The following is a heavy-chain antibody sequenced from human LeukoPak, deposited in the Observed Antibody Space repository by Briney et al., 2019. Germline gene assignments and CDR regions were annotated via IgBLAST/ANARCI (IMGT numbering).Heavy chain of an antibody. CDR2: ISGGGGST. Sequence: GGSLRLSCAASGFAVNSTYMNWVRQAPGKGLEWVSTISGGGGSTYYADSVKGRFTISRDNSKNTLYLQVNSLRAEDTAVYYCAKGGKWDVTPFDYWGQGTLVTVSS. CDR1: GFAVNSTY. J-gene: IGHJ4*02. CDR3: AKGGKWDVTPFDY. D-gene: IGHD1-26*01. V-gene: IGHV3-23*01.